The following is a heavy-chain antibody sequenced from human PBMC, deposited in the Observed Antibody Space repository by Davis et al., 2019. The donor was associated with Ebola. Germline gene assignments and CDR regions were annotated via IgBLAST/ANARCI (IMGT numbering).Heavy chain of an antibody. CDR1: GFTFSNFA. D-gene: IGHD1-1*01. CDR3: AKDGGWNNFFYMDV. Sequence: GESLKISCAASGFTFSNFAMSWVRQAPGEGLEWVSAISDSGDSTDYTDSVKGRFTISRDNSKNTLYLQMHSLRAEYTAVYYCAKDGGWNNFFYMDVWGKGTTVIVSS. CDR2: ISDSGDST. V-gene: IGHV3-23*01. J-gene: IGHJ6*03.